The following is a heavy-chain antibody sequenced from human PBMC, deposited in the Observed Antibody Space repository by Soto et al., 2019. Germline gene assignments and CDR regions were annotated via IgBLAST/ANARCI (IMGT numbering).Heavy chain of an antibody. J-gene: IGHJ4*02. V-gene: IGHV1-18*01. D-gene: IGHD6-19*01. Sequence: QVQLVQSGAEVKKPGASVKVSCKASGYTFSNYAISWVRQAPGQGLEWMGWISGYNGNTNYAEKLQGRVNMTPDTSTSTAYMELRSLGADDTAVYYCARATTYSIGWGGGYWGQGTLVTVSS. CDR1: GYTFSNYA. CDR3: ARATTYSIGWGGGY. CDR2: ISGYNGNT.